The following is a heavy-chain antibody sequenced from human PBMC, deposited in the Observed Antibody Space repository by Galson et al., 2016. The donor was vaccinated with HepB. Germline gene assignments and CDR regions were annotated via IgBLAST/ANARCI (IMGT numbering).Heavy chain of an antibody. V-gene: IGHV1-69*13. Sequence: SVKVSCKVSGGTFSSYVITWVRQAPGQGLEWMGGIITIFGTLNYAQRFQGRVTITADVSTSTAYMELNSLRSEDTAVCYCARALRGQLLLDNWGQGTLVTVSS. CDR3: ARALRGQLLLDN. D-gene: IGHD2-2*01. J-gene: IGHJ4*02. CDR2: IITIFGTL. CDR1: GGTFSSYV.